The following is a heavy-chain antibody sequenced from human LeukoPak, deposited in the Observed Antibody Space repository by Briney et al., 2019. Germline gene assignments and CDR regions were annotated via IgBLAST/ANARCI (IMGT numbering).Heavy chain of an antibody. CDR2: IYYSGST. Sequence: SETLSLTCAVYGGSFSGYYWSWIRQHPGKGLEWIGYIYYSGSTYYNPSLKSRVTISVDTSKNQFSLKLSSVTAADTAVYYCARADYDSSGYPGTIDYWGQGTLVTVSS. V-gene: IGHV4-31*11. J-gene: IGHJ4*02. D-gene: IGHD3-22*01. CDR1: GGSFSGYY. CDR3: ARADYDSSGYPGTIDY.